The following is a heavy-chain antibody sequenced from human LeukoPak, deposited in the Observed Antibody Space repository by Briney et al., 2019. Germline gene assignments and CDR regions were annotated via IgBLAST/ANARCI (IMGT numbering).Heavy chain of an antibody. J-gene: IGHJ3*02. CDR2: IYYSGST. CDR1: GGSISSSSYY. D-gene: IGHD5-18*01. CDR3: ASHRVGEDSYGPLNDAFDI. Sequence: SETLSLTCTVSGGSISSSSYYWGWIRQPPGKGLEWIGSIYYSGSTYYNPSLKSRVTISVDTSKNQFSLKLSSVTAADTAVYYCASHRVGEDSYGPLNDAFDIWGQGTMVTVSS. V-gene: IGHV4-39*01.